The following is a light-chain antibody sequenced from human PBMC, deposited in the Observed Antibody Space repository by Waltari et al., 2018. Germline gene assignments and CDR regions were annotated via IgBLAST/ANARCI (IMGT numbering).Light chain of an antibody. CDR3: QNYVRLPAT. CDR1: QSVGRS. Sequence: EIVLTQSPGTLSFSPGERATLACRASQSVGRSLAWYQQKPGQAPRLLISDASRRATGIPDRFSGSGSGTDFSLTISRLEPEDFAVYYCQNYVRLPATFGQGTKVEI. J-gene: IGKJ1*01. CDR2: DAS. V-gene: IGKV3-20*01.